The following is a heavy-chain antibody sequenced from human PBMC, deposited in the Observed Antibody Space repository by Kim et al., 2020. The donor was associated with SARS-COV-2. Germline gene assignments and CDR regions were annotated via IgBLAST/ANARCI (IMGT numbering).Heavy chain of an antibody. CDR3: ARRNYDSNGYYYLDY. V-gene: IGHV1-69*01. J-gene: IGHJ4*02. D-gene: IGHD3-22*01. Sequence: QKFTGRVTITADASTSTAYMEVSSLRSEDTAIYYCARRNYDSNGYYYLDYWGQGTLVTVSS.